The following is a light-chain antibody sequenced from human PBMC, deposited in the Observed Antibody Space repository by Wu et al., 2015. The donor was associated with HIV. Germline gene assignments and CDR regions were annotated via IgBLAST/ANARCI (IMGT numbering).Light chain of an antibody. CDR1: QSVSSD. J-gene: IGKJ1*01. CDR2: GAS. CDR3: QQYNNWPRA. Sequence: EIVMTQSPATLSVSPGERATLSCRASQSVSSDLAWYQQKPGQAPRLLIYGASTRATGIPARFSGSGSGTEFTLTISSMRSEDFAAYYCQQYNNWPRAFGQGTKVEIK. V-gene: IGKV3-15*01.